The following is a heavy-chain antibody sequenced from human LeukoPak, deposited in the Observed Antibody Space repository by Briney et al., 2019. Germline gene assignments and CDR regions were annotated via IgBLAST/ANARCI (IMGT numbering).Heavy chain of an antibody. V-gene: IGHV3-74*01. CDR2: ICPDGTVT. CDR3: ARDFDRSGDYHHFDV. J-gene: IGHJ4*02. D-gene: IGHD3-9*01. Sequence: GGSLRLSCAASGFTFSTYCMHWVRQAPGKGPMWVSRICPDGTVTNYADSVKARFIISRDNARNTVYLQMDSLRAEDTAVYYCARDFDRSGDYHHFDVWGQGTLVTVSS. CDR1: GFTFSTYC.